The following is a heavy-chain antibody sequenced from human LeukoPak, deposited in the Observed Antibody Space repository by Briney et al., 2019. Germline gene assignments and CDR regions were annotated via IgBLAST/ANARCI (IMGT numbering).Heavy chain of an antibody. Sequence: PSETLSLTCTVSGGSISSGNYYWNWIRQPAGKGLEWIGRIYTSGSTNYNPSLKSRITISVDTSKNQFSLKLSSVTAADTAVYYCARDATRSSSLSTTAFDIWGQGTMVTVSS. J-gene: IGHJ3*02. CDR3: ARDATRSSSLSTTAFDI. V-gene: IGHV4-61*02. CDR2: IYTSGST. D-gene: IGHD6-13*01. CDR1: GGSISSGNYY.